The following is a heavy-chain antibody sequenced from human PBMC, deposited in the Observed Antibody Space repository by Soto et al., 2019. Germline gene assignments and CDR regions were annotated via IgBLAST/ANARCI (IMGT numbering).Heavy chain of an antibody. CDR2: IYSGGST. V-gene: IGHV3-66*01. CDR1: GFTVSSNY. Sequence: EVQLVESGGGLVQPGESLRLSCAASGFTVSSNYMSWVRQAPGKGLEWVSIIYSGGSTYYADSVNGRFTISRDNSKNTLYLQMNSLRAEDTAVYYCARESILGHTNTFDYWGQGTLATVSS. CDR3: ARESILGHTNTFDY. J-gene: IGHJ4*02. D-gene: IGHD1-26*01.